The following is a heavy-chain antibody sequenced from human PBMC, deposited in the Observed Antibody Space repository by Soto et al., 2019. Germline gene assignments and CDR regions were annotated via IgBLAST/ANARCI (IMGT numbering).Heavy chain of an antibody. CDR3: ARGYAAPRAAD. J-gene: IGHJ4*02. CDR1: GGSFSGYY. Sequence: SETLSLTCAVYGGSFSGYYWSWIRQPPGKGLEWVGEINHSGSTSYNPSLKSRVTISVDTSKNQFSLRLSSVTAADTAVYYCARGYAAPRAADWGQGTLVTVSS. V-gene: IGHV4-34*01. D-gene: IGHD2-15*01. CDR2: INHSGST.